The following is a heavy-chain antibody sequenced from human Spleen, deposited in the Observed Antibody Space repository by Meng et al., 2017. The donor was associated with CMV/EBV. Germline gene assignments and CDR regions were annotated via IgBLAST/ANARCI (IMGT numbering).Heavy chain of an antibody. J-gene: IGHJ4*02. CDR1: GYTFTSYG. V-gene: IGHV1-18*01. CDR2: ISAYNGNT. D-gene: IGHD2-15*01. Sequence: ASVKVSCKASGYTFTSYGISWVRQAPGQGLEWMGWISAYNGNTNYAQKLQGRVTMTRDTSISTAYMELSRLRSDDTAVYYCARGGYCSGGSCYYYFDYWGQGTLVTVSS. CDR3: ARGGYCSGGSCYYYFDY.